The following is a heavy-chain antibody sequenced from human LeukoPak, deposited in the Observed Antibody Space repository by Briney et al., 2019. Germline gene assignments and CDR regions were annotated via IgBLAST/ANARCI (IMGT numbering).Heavy chain of an antibody. J-gene: IGHJ3*02. D-gene: IGHD2-15*01. Sequence: GGSLRLSCAASGFTFSSYAMSWVRQAPGKGLEWVSAISGSGGSTYYADSVKGRFTISRDNSKNSLYLQMNSLRAEDTAVYYCAGVVAATSVFDIWCQGTMVTVSS. V-gene: IGHV3-23*01. CDR2: ISGSGGST. CDR1: GFTFSSYA. CDR3: AGVVAATSVFDI.